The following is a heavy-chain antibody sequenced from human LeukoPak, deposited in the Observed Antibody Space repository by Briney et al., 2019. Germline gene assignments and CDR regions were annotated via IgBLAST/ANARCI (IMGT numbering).Heavy chain of an antibody. CDR1: GFTFSSYV. D-gene: IGHD2-2*01. CDR2: ISGSGGST. J-gene: IGHJ5*02. CDR3: AKGTPYCSSISCYEERWFDP. V-gene: IGHV3-23*01. Sequence: GGSLRLSCAASGFTFSSYVMSWVRQAPGKGLEWVSGISGSGGSTNYADSVKGRFTISRDNSKNTLYLQMNSLRAEDTAVYYCAKGTPYCSSISCYEERWFDPWGQGTLVTVSS.